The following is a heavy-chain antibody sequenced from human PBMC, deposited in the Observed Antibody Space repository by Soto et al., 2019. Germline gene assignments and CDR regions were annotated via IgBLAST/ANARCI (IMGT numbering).Heavy chain of an antibody. V-gene: IGHV1-69*06. Sequence: GASVKVSCKASGGTFSSYSISWVRQAPGQGLEWMGGIIPIFGTANYAQKFQGRVTITADKSTSTAYMELSSLRSEDTAVYYCAREEHSSGWAYYFDYWGQGTLVTSPQ. CDR2: IIPIFGTA. CDR3: AREEHSSGWAYYFDY. CDR1: GGTFSSYS. D-gene: IGHD6-19*01. J-gene: IGHJ4*02.